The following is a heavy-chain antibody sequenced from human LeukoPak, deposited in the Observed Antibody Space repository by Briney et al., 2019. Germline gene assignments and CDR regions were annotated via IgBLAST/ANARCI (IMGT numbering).Heavy chain of an antibody. D-gene: IGHD6-25*01. Sequence: GGSLRLSCAASGFSFSSYAMSWVRQAPGKGLEWVSAISFSGTNTYYADSVKGRFTISRDNLKNTLYLQMNSLGAEDTAVYFCAKEVKAATNWFDPWGQGTLVTVSS. J-gene: IGHJ5*02. CDR3: AKEVKAATNWFDP. CDR2: ISFSGTNT. CDR1: GFSFSSYA. V-gene: IGHV3-23*01.